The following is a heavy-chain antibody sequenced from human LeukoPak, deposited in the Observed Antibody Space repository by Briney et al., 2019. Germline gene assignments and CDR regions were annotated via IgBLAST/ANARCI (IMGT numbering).Heavy chain of an antibody. D-gene: IGHD6-19*01. Sequence: NPSETLSLTCTGSISSSNYYWGWIRQPPGKGLEWIGSVYYSGNTYYNPSLKSRVTIFVDISKNHFSLKLSSVTAADTAVYYCARGIAVAAPYYLDYWGQGTLVTVSS. V-gene: IGHV4-39*02. J-gene: IGHJ4*02. CDR1: SISSSNYY. CDR2: VYYSGNT. CDR3: ARGIAVAAPYYLDY.